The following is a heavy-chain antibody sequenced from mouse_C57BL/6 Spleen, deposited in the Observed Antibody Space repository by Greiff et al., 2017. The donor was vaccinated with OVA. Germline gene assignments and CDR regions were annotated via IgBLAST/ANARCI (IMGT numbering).Heavy chain of an antibody. CDR2: IDPATGGT. CDR1: GYTFTDYE. J-gene: IGHJ4*01. Sequence: QVQLQQSGAELVRPGASVTLSCKASGYTFTDYEMHWVKQTPVHGLEWIGAIDPATGGTAYNQKFKGKAILTADKSSSTAYMELRSLTSEDSAVYYCTREDYYGSSFYWGQGTSVTVSS. V-gene: IGHV1-15*01. CDR3: TREDYYGSSFY. D-gene: IGHD1-1*01.